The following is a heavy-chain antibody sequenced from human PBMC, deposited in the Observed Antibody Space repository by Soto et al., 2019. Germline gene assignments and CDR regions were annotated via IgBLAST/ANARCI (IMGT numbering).Heavy chain of an antibody. CDR3: ARDPVVVAATTYYYYGMDV. D-gene: IGHD2-15*01. Sequence: SVKVSCKASGGTFSSYAISWVRQAPGQGLEWMGGIIPIFGTANYAQKFQGRVTITADKSTSTAYMELSSLRSEDTAVYYCARDPVVVAATTYYYYGMDVWGQGTTVTVSS. J-gene: IGHJ6*02. V-gene: IGHV1-69*06. CDR2: IIPIFGTA. CDR1: GGTFSSYA.